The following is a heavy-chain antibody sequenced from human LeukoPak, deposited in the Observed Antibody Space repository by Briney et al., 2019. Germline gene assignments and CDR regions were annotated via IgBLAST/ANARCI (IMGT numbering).Heavy chain of an antibody. Sequence: VASVKVSCKASGFTFTSSAMQWVRQARGQRLEWIGWIVVGSGNTNYAQKFQERVTITRDVSTSTAYMELSSLRSEDTAVYYCAADDVYYGSGRDAFDIWGQGTMVTVSS. CDR2: IVVGSGNT. V-gene: IGHV1-58*02. CDR1: GFTFTSSA. D-gene: IGHD3-10*01. CDR3: AADDVYYGSGRDAFDI. J-gene: IGHJ3*02.